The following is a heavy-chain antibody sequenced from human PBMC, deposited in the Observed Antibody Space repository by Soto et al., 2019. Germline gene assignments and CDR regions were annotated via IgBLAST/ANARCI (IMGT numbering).Heavy chain of an antibody. V-gene: IGHV3-7*05. CDR2: IKQDGSEK. CDR1: GFSFTDYS. CDR3: ARDESWRGREPTFFDY. D-gene: IGHD3-3*01. Sequence: HPGGSLRLSCAASGFSFTDYSMSWVRQAPGKGLEWVANIKQDGSEKYYVDSVKGRFTISRDNAKNSLYLQMNSLRAEDTAVYYCARDESWRGREPTFFDYWGQGTLVTVSS. J-gene: IGHJ4*02.